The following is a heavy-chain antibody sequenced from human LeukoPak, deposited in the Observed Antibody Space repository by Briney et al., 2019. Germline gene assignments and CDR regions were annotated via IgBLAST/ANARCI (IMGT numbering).Heavy chain of an antibody. D-gene: IGHD2-2*01. CDR3: ARDLWRPSEGYCSSTSCYGGDAFDI. CDR1: GDSVSSNSAA. V-gene: IGHV6-1*01. J-gene: IGHJ3*02. Sequence: SQTLSLTCAISGDSVSSNSAAWNWIRQSPSRGLEWLGRTYYRSKWYNDYAVSVKSRITINPDTSKNQFSLQLNSVTPEDTAVYYCARDLWRPSEGYCSSTSCYGGDAFDIWGQGTMVTVSS. CDR2: TYYRSKWYN.